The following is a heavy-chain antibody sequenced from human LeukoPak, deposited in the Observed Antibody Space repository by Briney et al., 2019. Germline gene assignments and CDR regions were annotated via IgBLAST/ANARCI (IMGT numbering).Heavy chain of an antibody. J-gene: IGHJ5*02. D-gene: IGHD6-19*01. CDR3: ARDSSGFDP. Sequence: ASVRVSYTASVYTFTAYYINWVRQAPGKGLEWMGWINPKRGATKYVQRFEGRVTMTRDTSIRTVYMEFSSLRSDDTACYYCARDSSGFDPWGQGTLVTVSS. CDR2: INPKRGAT. V-gene: IGHV1-2*02. CDR1: VYTFTAYY.